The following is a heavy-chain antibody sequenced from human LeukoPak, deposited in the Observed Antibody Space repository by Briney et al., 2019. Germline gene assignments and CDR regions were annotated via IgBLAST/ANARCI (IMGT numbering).Heavy chain of an antibody. Sequence: SETLSLTCSGSVSSYSISNGYYRAWIRQPPGKALEWIGSMYHSGSTYFNPSLKSRVTMSVDTSKNQFSLQLTSLTAADTAVYYCARVGYCNTVTCYGWFDPWGQGTLVTVSS. CDR2: MYHSGST. CDR3: ARVGYCNTVTCYGWFDP. D-gene: IGHD2-2*01. V-gene: IGHV4-38-2*02. J-gene: IGHJ5*02. CDR1: SYSISNGYY.